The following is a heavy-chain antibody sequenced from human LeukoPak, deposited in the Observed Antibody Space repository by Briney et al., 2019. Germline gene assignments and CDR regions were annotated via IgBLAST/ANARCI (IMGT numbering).Heavy chain of an antibody. CDR1: GYTFTSYG. CDR3: ARVSIVVVNEYYFDY. D-gene: IGHD2-21*01. V-gene: IGHV1-18*01. J-gene: IGHJ4*02. CDR2: ISAYSGNT. Sequence: ASVKVSCKASGYTFTSYGISWVRQAPGQGLEWMGWISAYSGNTNYAQKLQGRVTMTTDTSTSTAYMELRSLRSDDTAVYYCARVSIVVVNEYYFDYWGQGTLVTVSS.